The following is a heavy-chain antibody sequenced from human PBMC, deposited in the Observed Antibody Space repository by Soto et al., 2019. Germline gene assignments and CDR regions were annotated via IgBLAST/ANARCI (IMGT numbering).Heavy chain of an antibody. CDR1: GFTFSSYG. D-gene: IGHD6-19*01. Sequence: ESGGGVVQPGRSLRLSCAASGFTFSSYGMHWVRQAPGKGLEWVAVISYDGSNKYYADSVKGRFTISRDNSKNTLDLQMNSLRAEDTAVYYCTCISVAGSDFDYWGQGTLVTVSS. CDR2: ISYDGSNK. J-gene: IGHJ4*02. CDR3: TCISVAGSDFDY. V-gene: IGHV3-30*03.